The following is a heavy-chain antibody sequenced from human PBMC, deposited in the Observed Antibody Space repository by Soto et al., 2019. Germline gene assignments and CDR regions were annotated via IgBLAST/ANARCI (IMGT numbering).Heavy chain of an antibody. V-gene: IGHV1-2*02. CDR2: VNPINGNT. J-gene: IGHJ4*02. CDR3: ARENWHFDY. Sequence: QVQLVQSGAEVKKPGASVKVSCKTSGYSFSEFRMHWVRQAPGQGLEWMGWVNPINGNTNYAKDFQGRVTMTRYASTKTVYMELSSLTSDDTSTVYCARENWHFDYWGQGTLITVSS. CDR1: GYSFSEFR.